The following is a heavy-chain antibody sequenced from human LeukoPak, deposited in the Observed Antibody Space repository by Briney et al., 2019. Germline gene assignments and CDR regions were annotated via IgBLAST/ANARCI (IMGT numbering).Heavy chain of an antibody. V-gene: IGHV3-48*01. J-gene: IGHJ4*02. D-gene: IGHD6-13*01. Sequence: GGSLRLSCAASGFTFSSYSMNWVRQAPGKGLEWVSHISSSSSTIYYADSVKGRFTISRDNAKNSLYLQMNSLRAEDTAVYYCTGHHQAYSRTYWGQGTLVTVSS. CDR2: ISSSSSTI. CDR3: TGHHQAYSRTY. CDR1: GFTFSSYS.